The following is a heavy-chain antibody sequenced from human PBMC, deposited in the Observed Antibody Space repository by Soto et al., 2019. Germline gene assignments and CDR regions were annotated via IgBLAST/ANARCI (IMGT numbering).Heavy chain of an antibody. CDR3: AREYSYALNFFGC. D-gene: IGHD5-18*01. V-gene: IGHV4-31*03. CDR1: GGSISSAAYY. J-gene: IGHJ4*02. Sequence: QVQLQQSGPGLVKPSQTLSLSCTVSGGSISSAAYYWSWTRQHPGKGLEWIGYISHSGSTYYTPASLRRVITSADTSTNAFSLNLTCVTAGDAAVHFCAREYSYALNFFGCWGQGALVTVSS. CDR2: ISHSGST.